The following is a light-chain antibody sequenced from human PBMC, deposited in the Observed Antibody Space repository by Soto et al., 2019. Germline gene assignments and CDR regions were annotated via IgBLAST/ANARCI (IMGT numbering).Light chain of an antibody. CDR3: QRYDISPFP. CDR1: QSLNGF. V-gene: IGKV3-15*01. J-gene: IGKJ2*01. CDR2: GAS. Sequence: EIVMTQSPATLSVSPGERATLSCRASQSLNGFLAWYQHKPGQAPRLLMYGASTRATGVPARFSGSGSGTEFTLTISSLQSVDFAVYYCQRYDISPFPFGQGTKLEIK.